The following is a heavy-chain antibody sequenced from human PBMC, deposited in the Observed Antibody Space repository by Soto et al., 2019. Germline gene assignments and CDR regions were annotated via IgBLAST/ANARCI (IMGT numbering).Heavy chain of an antibody. CDR1: GGTFNIYN. J-gene: IGHJ6*02. Sequence: QVQLVQSGAEVKKPGSSVKVSCKASGGTFNIYNINWVRQAPGQGLEWMGGILPIFGTTNYAQRFQGRLTIIADDYTSTDYMELSSLRSEDTAVYYCARDESGDSYYYYYGMDVWGQGTTVTVTS. CDR3: ARDESGDSYYYYYGMDV. V-gene: IGHV1-69*01. CDR2: ILPIFGTT. D-gene: IGHD1-26*01.